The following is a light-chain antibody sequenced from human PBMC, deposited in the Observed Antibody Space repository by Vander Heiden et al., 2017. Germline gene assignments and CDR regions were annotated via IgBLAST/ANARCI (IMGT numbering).Light chain of an antibody. V-gene: IGKV4-1*01. Sequence: DIMMNHSPESPSVSLGERATINCKSSQSVLYSSNNKNYLAWYQQKPGQPPKLLIYWASTRESGVPDRFSGSGSGTDFTLTISSLQAEDVAVYYCQQYYSTPYTFGQGTKLEIK. CDR3: QQYYSTPYT. J-gene: IGKJ2*01. CDR1: QSVLYSSNNKNY. CDR2: WAS.